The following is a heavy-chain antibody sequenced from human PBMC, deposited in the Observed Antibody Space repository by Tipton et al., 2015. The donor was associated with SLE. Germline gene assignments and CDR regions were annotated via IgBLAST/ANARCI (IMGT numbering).Heavy chain of an antibody. J-gene: IGHJ6*02. Sequence: SLRLSCAASGFTFSSYSMNWVRQAPGKGLEWVSYISSSSSTIYYADSVKGRFTISRDNAKNSLYLQMNSLRAEDTAVYYCARQPTGRHYYYYGMDVWGQGTTVTVSS. V-gene: IGHV3-48*04. D-gene: IGHD1-26*01. CDR3: ARQPTGRHYYYYGMDV. CDR2: ISSSSSTI. CDR1: GFTFSSYS.